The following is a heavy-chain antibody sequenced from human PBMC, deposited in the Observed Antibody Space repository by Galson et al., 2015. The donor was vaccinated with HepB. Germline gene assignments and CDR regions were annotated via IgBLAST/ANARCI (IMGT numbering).Heavy chain of an antibody. CDR2: IDPTDSST. D-gene: IGHD2-15*01. CDR3: ATGNTIVVGGRVEY. V-gene: IGHV5-10-1*01. Sequence: QSGAEVKKPGDSLRISCKGYGYSFTSYWITWVRPMPGKGLEWVGRIDPTDSSTKYSPSSRGHVTISVDKSISTAYLQWRSLKASDTATYYCATGNTIVVGGRVEYWGQGSLVTVSS. CDR1: GYSFTSYW. J-gene: IGHJ4*02.